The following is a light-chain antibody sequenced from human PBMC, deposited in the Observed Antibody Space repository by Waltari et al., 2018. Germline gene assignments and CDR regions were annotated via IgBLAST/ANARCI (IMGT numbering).Light chain of an antibody. CDR1: SSDVVGFDY. J-gene: IGLJ2*01. CDR3: SSFAGSSQML. V-gene: IGLV2-8*01. CDR2: EVS. Sequence: QSALTQPPSASGSPGQSVTISCTGTSSDVVGFDYFSWYQQHPGQVPRLMIYEVSKRPSGVPDRFSGSKSGNTASLTVSGLQVEDEADYYCSSFAGSSQMLFGGGTKLTVL.